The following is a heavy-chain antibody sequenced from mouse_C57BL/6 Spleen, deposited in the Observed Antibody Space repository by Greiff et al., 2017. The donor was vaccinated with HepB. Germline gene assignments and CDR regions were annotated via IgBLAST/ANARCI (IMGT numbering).Heavy chain of an antibody. J-gene: IGHJ1*03. CDR2: IDPEDGDT. CDR3: TTSADGYSDWYFDV. CDR1: GFNIKDYY. Sequence: VQLKQSGAELVRPGASVKLSCTASGFNIKDYYMHWVKQRPEQGLEWIGRIDPEDGDTEYAPKFQGKATMTADTSSNTAYLQLSSLTSEDTAVYYCTTSADGYSDWYFDVWGTGTTVTVSS. D-gene: IGHD2-3*01. V-gene: IGHV14-1*01.